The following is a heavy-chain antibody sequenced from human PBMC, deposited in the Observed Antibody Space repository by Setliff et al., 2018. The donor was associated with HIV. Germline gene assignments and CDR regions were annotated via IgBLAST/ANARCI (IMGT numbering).Heavy chain of an antibody. D-gene: IGHD2-15*01. CDR2: ITGSSTT. J-gene: IGHJ3*01. V-gene: IGHV3-48*01. CDR3: ARDRPRRIVVATNLPNAFDV. Sequence: PGGSLRLSCAASGFRFSVYSMHWVRQAPGKGLEWLSYITGSSTTYYAESVKGRFTISRDNARNSLYLQVNSLRVEDTAVYYCARDRPRRIVVATNLPNAFDVWGHGTLVTVSS. CDR1: GFRFSVYS.